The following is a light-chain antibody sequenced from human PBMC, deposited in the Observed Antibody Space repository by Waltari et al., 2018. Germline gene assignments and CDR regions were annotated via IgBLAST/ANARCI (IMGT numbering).Light chain of an antibody. CDR2: AAS. J-gene: IGKJ4*01. Sequence: SPLTQSPSSVSASVAPRVTITCRSSQGSSTYLPWYQQKPGKAPKLLVFAASILQSAVPSRFSGSGSGKDFTLTISSLPPEDFATYYCQQFNRYPLPFGGGTKVEIK. CDR1: QGSSTY. CDR3: QQFNRYPLP. V-gene: IGKV1-9*01.